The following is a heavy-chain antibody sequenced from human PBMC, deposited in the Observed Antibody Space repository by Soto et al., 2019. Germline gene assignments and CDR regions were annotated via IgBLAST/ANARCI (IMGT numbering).Heavy chain of an antibody. J-gene: IGHJ4*02. CDR3: AGFVVPASRNSDFDY. CDR2: IYYSGST. D-gene: IGHD2-15*01. Sequence: PSETLSLTCTVSGGSISSYYWSWIRQPPGKGLEWIGYIYYSGSTNYNPSLKSRVTISVDTSKNQFSLRLNSVTAADTAVYFCAGFVVPASRNSDFDYWGQGTLVTVSS. CDR1: GGSISSYY. V-gene: IGHV4-59*08.